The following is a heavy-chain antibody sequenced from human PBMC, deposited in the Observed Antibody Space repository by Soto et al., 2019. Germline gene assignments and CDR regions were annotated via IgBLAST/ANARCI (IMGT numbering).Heavy chain of an antibody. CDR2: IYTSGTT. D-gene: IGHD2-21*02. V-gene: IGHV4-4*07. J-gene: IGHJ4*02. CDR3: ARGPYCGGDCYFSV. Sequence: SETLSLTCSVSGGSISSYYWSWIRQPAGKGLEWIGRIYTSGTTNYNPSLESRVTMSVDTSKNQFSLKLRSVTAADTAVYYCARGPYCGGDCYFSVWGQGTLVTVSS. CDR1: GGSISSYY.